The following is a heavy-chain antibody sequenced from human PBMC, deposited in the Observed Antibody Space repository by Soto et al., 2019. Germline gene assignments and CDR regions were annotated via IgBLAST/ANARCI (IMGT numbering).Heavy chain of an antibody. D-gene: IGHD6-13*01. Sequence: QAQVVQSGAEVRKPGSSVKLSCKASEGTFNSYAIAWVRQAPGPGLEWMGVIIPYYNTLNYAQKFQDRVTITADDSTNTVYMEMSSLRSDDTAVYFCASGASRWYPYFFDSWAQGTLVTVSS. CDR2: IIPYYNTL. J-gene: IGHJ4*02. CDR3: ASGASRWYPYFFDS. CDR1: EGTFNSYA. V-gene: IGHV1-69*01.